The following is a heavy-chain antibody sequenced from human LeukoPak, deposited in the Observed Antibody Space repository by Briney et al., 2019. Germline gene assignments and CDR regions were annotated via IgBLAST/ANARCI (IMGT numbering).Heavy chain of an antibody. CDR1: GVTASSSY. Sequence: PGGSLRLSCAASGVTASSSYMSWVRRAPGRGREWVSIIYNDGSTYYAASMKGRFTTSRDNSKNTLYLQVNSLRAEDTAMYYCARNILFAFDIWGQGTMVTVSS. V-gene: IGHV3-53*05. J-gene: IGHJ3*02. CDR2: IYNDGST. CDR3: ARNILFAFDI.